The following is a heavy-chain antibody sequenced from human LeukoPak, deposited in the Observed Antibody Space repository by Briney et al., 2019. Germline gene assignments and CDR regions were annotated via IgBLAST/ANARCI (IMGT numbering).Heavy chain of an antibody. CDR2: ISAYNGNT. V-gene: IGHV1-18*01. Sequence: GASVKVSCKASGYTFTSYGISWVRQAPGQGLEWMGWISAYNGNTNYAQKLQGRVTMTTDTSTSTAYMELRSLRSDDTAVYYCARVRGYYYDKDAFDIWGQGTMVTVSS. CDR1: GYTFTSYG. CDR3: ARVRGYYYDKDAFDI. J-gene: IGHJ3*02. D-gene: IGHD3-22*01.